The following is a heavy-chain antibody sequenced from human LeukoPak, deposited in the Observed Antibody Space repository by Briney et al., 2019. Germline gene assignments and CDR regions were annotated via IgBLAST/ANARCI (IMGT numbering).Heavy chain of an antibody. Sequence: PGGSLRLSCAASGFTFSSYAMSWVRQAPGKGLEWVGNIKPDGTGKYYVDSVKGRFTISRDNAKNSLYLQMNSLRAEDTAVYFCDREGRGAGAYDIWGQGTMVTVSS. V-gene: IGHV3-7*01. J-gene: IGHJ3*02. CDR2: IKPDGTGK. CDR3: DREGRGAGAYDI. CDR1: GFTFSSYA. D-gene: IGHD6-19*01.